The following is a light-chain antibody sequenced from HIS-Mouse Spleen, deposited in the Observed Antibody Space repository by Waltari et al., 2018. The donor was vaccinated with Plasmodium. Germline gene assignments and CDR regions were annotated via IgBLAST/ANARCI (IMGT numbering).Light chain of an antibody. CDR3: QQYYSTPYT. CDR2: WAS. V-gene: IGKV4-1*01. Sequence: DIVMTQSPDSLAVSLGERATINCKSSQSVLYSSNNKNYLAWYQQKPGQPPKLLRYWASTRESGVPDRFSGSGSGTDFTLTISSLPAEDVAVYYCQQYYSTPYTFGQGTKLEIK. CDR1: QSVLYSSNNKNY. J-gene: IGKJ2*01.